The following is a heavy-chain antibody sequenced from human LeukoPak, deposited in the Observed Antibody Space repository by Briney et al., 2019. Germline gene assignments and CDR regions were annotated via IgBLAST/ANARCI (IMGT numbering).Heavy chain of an antibody. CDR2: ISGSGGST. V-gene: IGHV3-23*01. J-gene: IGHJ5*02. Sequence: ETLSLTCTVSGGSISSYYWSWIRQPPGKGLEWVSAISGSGGSTYYADSVKGRFTISRDNSKNTLYLQMNSLRAEDTAVYYCAKDLQVSDPWGQGTLVTVSS. CDR1: GGSISSYY. CDR3: AKDLQVSDP.